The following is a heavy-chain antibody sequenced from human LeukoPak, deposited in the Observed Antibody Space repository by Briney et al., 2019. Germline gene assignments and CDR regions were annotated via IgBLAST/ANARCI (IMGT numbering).Heavy chain of an antibody. CDR2: ISYDGSNK. CDR3: ARDLAFMVRGVSLDY. D-gene: IGHD3-10*01. Sequence: GRSLRFSCAASGFTFSSYAMHWVRQAPGKGLEWVAVISYDGSNKYYADSVKGRFTISRDNSKNTLYLQMNSLRAEDTAVYYCARDLAFMVRGVSLDYWGQGTLVTVSS. J-gene: IGHJ4*02. CDR1: GFTFSSYA. V-gene: IGHV3-30-3*01.